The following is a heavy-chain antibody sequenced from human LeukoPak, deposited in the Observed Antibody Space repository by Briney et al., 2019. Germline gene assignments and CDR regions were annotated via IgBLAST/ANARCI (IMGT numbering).Heavy chain of an antibody. J-gene: IGHJ6*02. CDR1: GYTFTNYY. Sequence: GASVKVSCKASGYTFTNYYLHWVRQAPGQGLEWMGVINPSGGTTTSAQRFQGRVTMTRDTSTSTVYMELTSLRSEDTAVYYYARVTMLRGVVGTNGMDVWGQGTTVTVSS. V-gene: IGHV1-46*01. CDR3: ARVTMLRGVVGTNGMDV. CDR2: INPSGGTT. D-gene: IGHD3-10*01.